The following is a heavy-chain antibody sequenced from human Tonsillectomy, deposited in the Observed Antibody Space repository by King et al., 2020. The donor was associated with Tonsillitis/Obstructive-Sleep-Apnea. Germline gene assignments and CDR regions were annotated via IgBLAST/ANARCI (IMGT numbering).Heavy chain of an antibody. V-gene: IGHV3-7*02. D-gene: IGHD2-15*01. Sequence: VQLVESGGGLVQPGGSLRLSCAASGFTFSSYWMSWVRQAPGKGLEWVANIKQDGSEKYYVDSVKGRFTISRDNAKNSLYLQMNSLRAEDTAVYYCASTRYCSGGSCPTEIDYGGQGTLVTVSS. CDR2: IKQDGSEK. J-gene: IGHJ4*02. CDR3: ASTRYCSGGSCPTEIDY. CDR1: GFTFSSYW.